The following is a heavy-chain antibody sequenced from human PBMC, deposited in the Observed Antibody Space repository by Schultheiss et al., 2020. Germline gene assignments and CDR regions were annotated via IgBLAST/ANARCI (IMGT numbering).Heavy chain of an antibody. J-gene: IGHJ4*02. CDR3: ASSPLYGSGSYYHLDY. V-gene: IGHV1-69*13. D-gene: IGHD3-10*01. CDR2: IIPIFGTA. Sequence: AVKGSCKASGGTFSSYAISWVRQAPGQGLEWMGGIIPIFGTANYAQKFQGRVTITADESTSTAYMELSSLRSEDTAVYYCASSPLYGSGSYYHLDYWGQGTLVTVSS. CDR1: GGTFSSYA.